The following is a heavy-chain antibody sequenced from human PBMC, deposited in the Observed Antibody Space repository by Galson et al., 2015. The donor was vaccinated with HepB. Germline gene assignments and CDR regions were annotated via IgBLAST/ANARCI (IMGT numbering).Heavy chain of an antibody. Sequence: SLRLSCAASGFTFSSYAMSWVRQAPGKGLEWVSAISGSGGNTYYADSVTGRFTISRDNSKNTLYLQMNSLRAEDTAVYYCAKDFGGDYNPIFDYWGQGTLVTVSS. CDR1: GFTFSSYA. J-gene: IGHJ4*02. CDR2: ISGSGGNT. D-gene: IGHD4-17*01. CDR3: AKDFGGDYNPIFDY. V-gene: IGHV3-23*01.